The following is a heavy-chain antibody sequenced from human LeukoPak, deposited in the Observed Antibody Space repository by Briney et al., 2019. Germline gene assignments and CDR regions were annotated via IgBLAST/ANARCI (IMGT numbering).Heavy chain of an antibody. CDR3: ANTRVDLVPFDY. Sequence: PSQTLSLTCTVSGGSISSGGYYWSWIRQPPGKGLEWIGYIYHSGSTYYNPSLKSRVTISVDTSKNQFSLKLSSVTAADTAVYYCANTRVDLVPFDYWGQGTLVTVSS. CDR2: IYHSGST. D-gene: IGHD3-3*01. V-gene: IGHV4-30-2*03. J-gene: IGHJ4*02. CDR1: GGSISSGGYY.